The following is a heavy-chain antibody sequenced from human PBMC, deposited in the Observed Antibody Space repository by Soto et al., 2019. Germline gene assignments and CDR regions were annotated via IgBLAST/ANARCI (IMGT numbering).Heavy chain of an antibody. CDR1: GFTFNNDA. CDR2: ISATGGST. CDR3: AKDRLAGNFDY. V-gene: IGHV3-23*01. Sequence: PGGSLRLSCAASGFTFNNDAMNWVRQAPGKGLEWVATISATGGSTYYADSVKGRFTISRDNSKNTLYLQMNGLRVEDTAVYYCAKDRLAGNFDYWGQGTQVTVSS. J-gene: IGHJ4*02.